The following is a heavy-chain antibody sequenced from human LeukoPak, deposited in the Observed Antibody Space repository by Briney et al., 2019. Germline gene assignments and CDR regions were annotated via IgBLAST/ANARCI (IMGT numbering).Heavy chain of an antibody. CDR1: GFTFSSYS. V-gene: IGHV3-48*01. D-gene: IGHD2-8*01. J-gene: IGHJ3*02. CDR2: ISSSSSTI. Sequence: PEGSLRLSCAASGFTFSSYSMNWVRQAPGKGLEWVSYISSSSSTIYYADSVKGRFTISRDNAKNSLYLQMNSLRAEDTAVYYCARARDVYATNAFDIWGQGTMVTVSS. CDR3: ARARDVYATNAFDI.